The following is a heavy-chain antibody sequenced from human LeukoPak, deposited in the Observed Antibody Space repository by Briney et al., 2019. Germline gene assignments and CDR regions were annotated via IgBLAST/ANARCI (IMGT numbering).Heavy chain of an antibody. CDR3: AKDKTRGPGDY. CDR1: GFTFDDYA. D-gene: IGHD1-14*01. CDR2: ISEDGGDT. V-gene: IGHV3-43*02. Sequence: GGSLRLSCAASGFTFDDYAMHWVRHTPGKGLECVSLISEDGGDTWYADSVRGRFTISRDNSKNSLYLQMNSLRAEDTAFYYCAKDKTRGPGDYWGQGTLVTVSS. J-gene: IGHJ4*02.